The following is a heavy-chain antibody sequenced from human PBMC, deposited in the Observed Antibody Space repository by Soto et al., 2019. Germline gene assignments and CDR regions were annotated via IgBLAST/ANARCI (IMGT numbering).Heavy chain of an antibody. CDR2: IIPILGIA. CDR1: GGTFSSYT. D-gene: IGHD4-17*01. CDR3: ARDYGDPMYYFDY. J-gene: IGHJ4*02. Sequence: ASVKVSCKASGGTFSSYTISWVRQAPGQGLEWMGRIIPILGIANYAQKFQGRVTITADKSTSTAYMELSSLRSEDTAVYYCARDYGDPMYYFDYWGQGTLVTVSS. V-gene: IGHV1-69*04.